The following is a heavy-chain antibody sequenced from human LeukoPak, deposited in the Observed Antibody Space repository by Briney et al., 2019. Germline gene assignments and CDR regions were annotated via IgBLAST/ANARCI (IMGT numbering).Heavy chain of an antibody. Sequence: GGSLRLSCAASGFTFSSSWMHWVRQAPREGLLWVSSLSGDEKFIHYADSVKGRFTISRDNAKNTLYLQMNSLRVDDTAIYFCVGEVDSAMVYWGQGTLVTVSS. CDR2: LSGDEKFI. V-gene: IGHV3-74*01. D-gene: IGHD5-18*01. CDR1: GFTFSSSW. J-gene: IGHJ4*02. CDR3: VGEVDSAMVY.